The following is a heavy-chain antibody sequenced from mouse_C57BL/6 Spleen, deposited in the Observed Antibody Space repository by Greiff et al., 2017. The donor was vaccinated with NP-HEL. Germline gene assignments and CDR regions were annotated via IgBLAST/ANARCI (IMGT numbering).Heavy chain of an antibody. CDR1: GYTFTSYW. D-gene: IGHD2-4*01. CDR2: INPSNGGT. V-gene: IGHV1-53*01. Sequence: VQLQQPGTELVKPGASVKLSCKASGYTFTSYWMHWVKQRPGQGLEWIGNINPSNGGTNYNEKFKSKATLTVDKSSSTAYMQLSSLTSEDSAVYYCARTPHDYKEDWYFDVWGTGTTVTVSS. J-gene: IGHJ1*03. CDR3: ARTPHDYKEDWYFDV.